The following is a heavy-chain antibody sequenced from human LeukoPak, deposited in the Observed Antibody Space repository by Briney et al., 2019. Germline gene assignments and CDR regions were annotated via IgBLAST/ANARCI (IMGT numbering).Heavy chain of an antibody. J-gene: IGHJ4*02. D-gene: IGHD5-12*01. CDR3: ARGGPDIVATIYNY. CDR1: GFTFSSYW. Sequence: GGSLRLSCAASGFTFSSYWMHWVRQAPGKGLVWVSRINTDGSSTSYADSVKGRFTISRDNAKNTLYLQMNSLRAEDTAVYYCARGGPDIVATIYNYWGQGTLVTVSS. V-gene: IGHV3-74*01. CDR2: INTDGSST.